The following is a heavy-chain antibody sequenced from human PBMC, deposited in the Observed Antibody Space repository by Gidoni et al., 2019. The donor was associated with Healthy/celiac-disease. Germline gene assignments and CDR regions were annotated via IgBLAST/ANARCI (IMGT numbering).Heavy chain of an antibody. V-gene: IGHV3-30*18. D-gene: IGHD3-22*01. CDR2: ISYDGSNK. J-gene: IGHJ4*02. Sequence: QVQLVESGGGVVQPGRSLRLSCAASGFTFSSYGMHWVRQAPGQGLEWVAVISYDGSNKYYADSVKGRFTISRDNSKNTLYLQMNSLRAEDTAVYYCAKDRFYYDSSAYFDYWGQGTLVTVSS. CDR1: GFTFSSYG. CDR3: AKDRFYYDSSAYFDY.